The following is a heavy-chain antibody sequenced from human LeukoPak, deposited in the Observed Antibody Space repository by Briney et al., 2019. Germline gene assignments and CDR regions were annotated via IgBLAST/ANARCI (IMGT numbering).Heavy chain of an antibody. CDR1: GFTFSTNA. D-gene: IGHD1-26*01. J-gene: IGHJ4*02. Sequence: GGSLRLSCLTSGFTFSTNAMSWVRQALGKGLEWISGISGSGASTYYADSVTGRFTISRDNSRNTLYLQMNSLRGDDTAVYYCAKDVGKWESLHFFDYWGQGTLVTVSP. CDR2: ISGSGAST. CDR3: AKDVGKWESLHFFDY. V-gene: IGHV3-23*01.